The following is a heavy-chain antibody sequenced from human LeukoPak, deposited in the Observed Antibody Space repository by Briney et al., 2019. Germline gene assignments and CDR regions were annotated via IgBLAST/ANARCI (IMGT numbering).Heavy chain of an antibody. CDR3: ARDSRAAVGTFFDY. Sequence: ASVKVSCKASGYTFTDYYVHWFRQAPGQGLEWMGWISCDNGGAHLARNFQARVTMTRDTSIATASMELTRLRPDDTAVYYCARDSRAAVGTFFDYWGQGTPVTVSS. D-gene: IGHD6-13*01. CDR2: ISCDNGGA. J-gene: IGHJ4*02. V-gene: IGHV1-2*02. CDR1: GYTFTDYY.